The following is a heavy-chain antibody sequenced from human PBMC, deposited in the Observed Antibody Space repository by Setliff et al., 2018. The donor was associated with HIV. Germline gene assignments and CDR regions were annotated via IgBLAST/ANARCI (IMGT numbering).Heavy chain of an antibody. D-gene: IGHD3-9*01. CDR1: GYTFTSYG. CDR3: ARDHYDILTGYYRDYYYMDV. Sequence: ASVKVSCKASGYTFTSYGISWVRQAPGQGLEWMGWISAYSGNTNYAQKFQGRVTMTTDISTSTAYMELRSLRSDDTAVYYCARDHYDILTGYYRDYYYMDVWGKGTTVTVSS. CDR2: ISAYSGNT. J-gene: IGHJ6*03. V-gene: IGHV1-18*01.